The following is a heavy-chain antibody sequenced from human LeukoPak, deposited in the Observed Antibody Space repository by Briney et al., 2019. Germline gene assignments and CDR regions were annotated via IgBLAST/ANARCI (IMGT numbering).Heavy chain of an antibody. CDR2: IYYSGST. CDR1: GGSISSSSYY. V-gene: IGHV4-39*07. J-gene: IGHJ4*02. Sequence: SETLSLTCTVSGGSISSSSYYWGWIRQPPGKGLEWIGSIYYSGSTYYNPSLKSRVTISVDTSKNQFSLKLSSVTAADTAVYYCARATRDDFWSGYYLDYWGQGTLVTVSS. D-gene: IGHD3-3*01. CDR3: ARATRDDFWSGYYLDY.